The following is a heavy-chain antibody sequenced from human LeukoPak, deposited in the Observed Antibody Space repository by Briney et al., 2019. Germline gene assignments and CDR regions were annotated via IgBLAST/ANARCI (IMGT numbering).Heavy chain of an antibody. CDR1: GFSFSTYT. CDR3: ASRNSALSFDY. J-gene: IGHJ4*02. CDR2: IGSSGSHT. D-gene: IGHD3-16*02. V-gene: IGHV3-21*01. Sequence: PGGSLRLSCAASGFSFSTYTMNWVRQAPGKGLEWVSSIGSSGSHTYFADSVKGRFTITRDNTKKSLYLQMNSLRAEDTAMYYCASRNSALSFDYWGQGTLVTVSS.